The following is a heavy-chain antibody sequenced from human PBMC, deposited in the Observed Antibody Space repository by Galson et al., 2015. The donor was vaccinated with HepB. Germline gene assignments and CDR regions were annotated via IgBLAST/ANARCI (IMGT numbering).Heavy chain of an antibody. CDR1: GFTFRDYS. Sequence: SLRLSCAASGFTFRDYSMNWVRQAPGKGLEWVSCIGSSPNYIYYADSVKGRFTISRDNAKNSLYLQMNSLRVEDMAVYYCTRSHYYDVLTGYYMTAMDVWGQGTTVTVSS. J-gene: IGHJ6*02. CDR2: IGSSPNYI. D-gene: IGHD3-9*01. CDR3: TRSHYYDVLTGYYMTAMDV. V-gene: IGHV3-21*01.